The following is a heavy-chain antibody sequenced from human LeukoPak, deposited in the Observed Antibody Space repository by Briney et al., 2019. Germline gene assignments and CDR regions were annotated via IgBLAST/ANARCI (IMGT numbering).Heavy chain of an antibody. V-gene: IGHV3-30*18. CDR1: GFTFSSYG. CDR3: AKDPSNYDFWSGYHLDY. D-gene: IGHD3-3*01. CDR2: ISYDGSNK. J-gene: IGHJ4*02. Sequence: GGSLRLSCAASGFTFSSYGMHWVRQAPGKGLEWVAVISYDGSNKYYADSVKGRFTISRDNSKNTLYLQMNSLRAEDTAVYYCAKDPSNYDFWSGYHLDYWGQGTLVTVSS.